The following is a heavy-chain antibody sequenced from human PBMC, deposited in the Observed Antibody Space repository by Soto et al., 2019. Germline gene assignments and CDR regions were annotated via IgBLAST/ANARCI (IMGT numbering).Heavy chain of an antibody. CDR1: GFTFDDYT. V-gene: IGHV3-43*01. CDR3: AKDFSNCYYYYRIDL. J-gene: IGHJ6*02. Sequence: PGGSLRLSCAASGFTFDDYTMHWVRQAPWKGLEWVSLISWDGGSTYYADSVKGRFTISRDNSKNSLYLQMNSLRTEDTALYYCAKDFSNCYYYYRIDLWGQGPTVTVSS. CDR2: ISWDGGST.